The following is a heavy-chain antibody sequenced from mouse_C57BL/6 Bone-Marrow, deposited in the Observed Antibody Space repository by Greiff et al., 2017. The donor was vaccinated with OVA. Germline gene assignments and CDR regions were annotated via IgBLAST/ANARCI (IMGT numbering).Heavy chain of an antibody. CDR3: ASIGGGY. CDR2: IDPSDLYT. Sequence: QVQLQQPGAELVMPGASVKLSCKASGYTFTSYWMHWVKQSPGQCLEWIGEIDPSDLYTHYNQKFKGKSTLTVDKSSSTAYMQLSSLTSEDSAVYYCASIGGGYWGQGTTLTVSS. J-gene: IGHJ2*01. D-gene: IGHD2-14*01. CDR1: GYTFTSYW. V-gene: IGHV1-69*01.